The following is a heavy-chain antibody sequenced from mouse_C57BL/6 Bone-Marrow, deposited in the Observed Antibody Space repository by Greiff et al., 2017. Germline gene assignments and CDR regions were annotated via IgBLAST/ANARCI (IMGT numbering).Heavy chain of an antibody. Sequence: VQLQQPGAELVKPGASVKLSCKASGYTFTSYWMKWVKQRPGQGLEWIGEIDPSDSDTNYNQKFKGKATLTVDTSSSTAYMQLSSLTSEDSAVYYCARIRPYYGGYAMGYWGQGTSVTVSS. V-gene: IGHV1-50*01. CDR1: GYTFTSYW. J-gene: IGHJ4*01. CDR3: ARIRPYYGGYAMGY. D-gene: IGHD2-10*01. CDR2: IDPSDSDT.